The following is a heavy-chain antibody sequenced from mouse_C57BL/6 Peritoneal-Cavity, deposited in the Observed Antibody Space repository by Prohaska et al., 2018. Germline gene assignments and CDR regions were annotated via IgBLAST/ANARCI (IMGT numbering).Heavy chain of an antibody. CDR3: VRHYGST. Sequence: EVQLVESGGGLVQPKGSLKLSCAASGFTFNTYAMHWVRQAPGKGLEWVSLIRSKSSNYATYYADSVKDRFTISRDDSQSMLYLQMNNLKTEDTAMYYCVRHYGSTWGQGTLVTVSA. D-gene: IGHD1-1*01. CDR1: GFTFNTYA. V-gene: IGHV10-3*01. CDR2: IRSKSSNYAT. J-gene: IGHJ3*01.